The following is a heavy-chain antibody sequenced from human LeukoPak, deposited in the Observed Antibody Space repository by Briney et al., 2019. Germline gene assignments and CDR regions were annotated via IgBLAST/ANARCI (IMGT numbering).Heavy chain of an antibody. Sequence: GGSLRLSCAASGFTFSSFAMHWVRQAPGKGLEWVTVISFDGKKIYYADSVKGRFTISRDNSKNTLYLQMNSLRAEDTAVYYCARDVQWLVLGDAFDIWGQGTMVTVSS. CDR1: GFTFSSFA. J-gene: IGHJ3*02. V-gene: IGHV3-30*04. CDR2: ISFDGKKI. D-gene: IGHD6-19*01. CDR3: ARDVQWLVLGDAFDI.